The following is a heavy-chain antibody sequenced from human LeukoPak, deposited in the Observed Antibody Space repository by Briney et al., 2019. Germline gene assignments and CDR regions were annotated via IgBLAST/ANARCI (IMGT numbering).Heavy chain of an antibody. CDR3: ARRGYYGSGSLLGTFLFHFDY. V-gene: IGHV4-39*01. J-gene: IGHJ4*02. Sequence: SETLSLTCTVSGGSISSSSYYWGWIRQPPGKGLEWIGSIYYSGSTYYNPSLKSRVTISVDTSKNQFSLKLSSVTAADTAVYYCARRGYYGSGSLLGTFLFHFDYWGQGTLVTVSS. CDR2: IYYSGST. CDR1: GGSISSSSYY. D-gene: IGHD3-10*01.